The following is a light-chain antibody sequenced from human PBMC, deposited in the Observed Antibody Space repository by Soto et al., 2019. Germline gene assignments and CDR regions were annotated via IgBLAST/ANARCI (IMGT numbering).Light chain of an antibody. CDR2: GAS. V-gene: IGKV3-15*01. CDR3: QQYNNRPTWT. CDR1: QSVSSN. Sequence: EIVMTQSPATLSVSPGERATLSCRASQSVSSNLAWYQQKPGQAPRLLIYGASTRATGIPARFSGSGSGKEFTLTISSLQSEDFAVYYCQQYNNRPTWTFGQGTKVEIK. J-gene: IGKJ1*01.